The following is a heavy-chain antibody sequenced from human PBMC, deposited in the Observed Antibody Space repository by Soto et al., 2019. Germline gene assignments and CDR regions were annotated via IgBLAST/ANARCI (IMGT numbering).Heavy chain of an antibody. J-gene: IGHJ5*02. CDR3: ARSIDP. Sequence: SETLSLTCTVSGGSISSYYWTWIRQPPGKGLEWIGYIYYSGSTNYNPSLKSRVTISVDTSKNQFSLKLSSVTAADTAVYYCARSIDPWGQGTLVTVSS. CDR2: IYYSGST. CDR1: GGSISSYY. V-gene: IGHV4-59*12.